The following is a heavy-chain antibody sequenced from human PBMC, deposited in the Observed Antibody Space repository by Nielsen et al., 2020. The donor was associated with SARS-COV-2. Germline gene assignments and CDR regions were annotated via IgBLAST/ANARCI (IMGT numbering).Heavy chain of an antibody. V-gene: IGHV3-73*01. CDR2: IRSKANSYAT. CDR3: TRQTWYSGSYEDH. J-gene: IGHJ4*02. Sequence: GGSLRLSCAASGFTFSGSAMHWVRQASGKGLEWVGRIRSKANSYATAYAASVKGRFTISRDDSKNTAYLQMNSLKTEDTAVYYCTRQTWYSGSYEDHWGQGTLVTVSS. CDR1: GFTFSGSA. D-gene: IGHD1-26*01.